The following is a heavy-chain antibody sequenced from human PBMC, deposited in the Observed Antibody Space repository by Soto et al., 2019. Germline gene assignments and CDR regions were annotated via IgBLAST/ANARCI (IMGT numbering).Heavy chain of an antibody. CDR2: ISRSGGST. Sequence: EVQLLESGGGLVQPGGSLRLSCAASGSTMSNYGMRWVRQAPGQGLEWVSGISRSGGSTYYADSVKGRFTISRDNYKNTLYLQIDSLSADDTAIYYCARPSGDVYYYFSVDVWGQGTTVTVSS. CDR1: GSTMSNYG. J-gene: IGHJ6*02. V-gene: IGHV3-23*01. D-gene: IGHD3-10*01. CDR3: ARPSGDVYYYFSVDV.